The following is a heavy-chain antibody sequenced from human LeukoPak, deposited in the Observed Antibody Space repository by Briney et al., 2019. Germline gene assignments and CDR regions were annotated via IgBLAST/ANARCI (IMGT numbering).Heavy chain of an antibody. J-gene: IGHJ4*02. D-gene: IGHD3-10*01. CDR2: ISGSGGST. CDR1: GFTFSSYG. Sequence: PGRSLRLSCAASGFTFSSYGMSWVRQAPGKGLEWVSAISGSGGSTYYADSVKGRFTISRDNSKNTLYLQMNSLRAEDTAVYYCAKLPSTMVRGATPKYWGQGTLVTVSS. V-gene: IGHV3-23*01. CDR3: AKLPSTMVRGATPKY.